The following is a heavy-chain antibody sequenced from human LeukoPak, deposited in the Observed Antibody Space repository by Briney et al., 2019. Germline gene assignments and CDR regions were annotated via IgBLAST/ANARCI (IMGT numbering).Heavy chain of an antibody. D-gene: IGHD3-10*01. Sequence: SETLSLTCAVYGGSFSGYYWSWIRQPPGKGLEWIGEINHSGSTNYNPSLKSRVTISVDTSKNQFSLKLSPVTAADTAVYYCASGGPAPPHYYGSGSYYKRWSHFDYWGQGTLVTVSS. CDR1: GGSFSGYY. CDR2: INHSGST. V-gene: IGHV4-34*01. CDR3: ASGGPAPPHYYGSGSYYKRWSHFDY. J-gene: IGHJ4*02.